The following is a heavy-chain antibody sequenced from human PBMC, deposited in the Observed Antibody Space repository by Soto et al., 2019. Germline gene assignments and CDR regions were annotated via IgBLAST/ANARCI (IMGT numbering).Heavy chain of an antibody. Sequence: PGGSLRLSCAASGFTFSSYGMHWVRQAPGKGLEWVAVISYDGSNKYYADSVKGRFTISRDNSKNTLYLQMNSLRAEDTAVYYCAKEMGTVAGPKSPSVYNWCDPGGEGTLVPVSS. J-gene: IGHJ5*02. CDR1: GFTFSSYG. V-gene: IGHV3-30*18. CDR2: ISYDGSNK. CDR3: AKEMGTVAGPKSPSVYNWCDP. D-gene: IGHD6-19*01.